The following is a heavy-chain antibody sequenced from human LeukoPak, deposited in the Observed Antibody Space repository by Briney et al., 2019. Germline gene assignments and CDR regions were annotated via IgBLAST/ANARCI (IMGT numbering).Heavy chain of an antibody. CDR3: ATGRARGATDY. V-gene: IGHV4-59*08. D-gene: IGHD1-26*01. Sequence: SETLSLTFTVSGGSISSYYWSWIRQPPGKGLEWIGYIYYSGSTNYNPSLKSRVTISVDTSKNQFSLKLSSVTAADTAVYYCATGRARGATDYWGQGTLVTVSS. CDR1: GGSISSYY. CDR2: IYYSGST. J-gene: IGHJ4*02.